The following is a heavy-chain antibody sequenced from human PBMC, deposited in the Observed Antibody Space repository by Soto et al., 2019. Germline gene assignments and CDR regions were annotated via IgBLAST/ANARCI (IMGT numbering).Heavy chain of an antibody. Sequence: SETLSLTCTVSGGSISSGGYYWSWIRQHPGKGLEWIGYIYYSGSTYYNPSLKSRVTISVDTSKNQFSLKLSSVTAADTAVYYCARVDGGSRWLVHVNWFNPWGQGILVTVSS. CDR1: GGSISSGGYY. V-gene: IGHV4-31*03. J-gene: IGHJ5*02. D-gene: IGHD6-19*01. CDR3: ARVDGGSRWLVHVNWFNP. CDR2: IYYSGST.